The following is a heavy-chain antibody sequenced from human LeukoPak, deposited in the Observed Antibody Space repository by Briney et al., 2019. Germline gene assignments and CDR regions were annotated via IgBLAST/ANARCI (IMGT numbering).Heavy chain of an antibody. D-gene: IGHD6-19*01. Sequence: PGGSLRLSCAASGFTFSNYWMTWVRHTPGKGLEWVANIKPDGSEKYYVDSVKGRLTISRDNAKNSLYLQMDSLRVEDTAVYYCARWVSGWGYWGQGTLVTVSS. CDR2: IKPDGSEK. V-gene: IGHV3-7*05. CDR3: ARWVSGWGY. J-gene: IGHJ4*01. CDR1: GFTFSNYW.